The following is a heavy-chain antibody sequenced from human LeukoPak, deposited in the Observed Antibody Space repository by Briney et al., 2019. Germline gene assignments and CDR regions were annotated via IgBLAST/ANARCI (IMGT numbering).Heavy chain of an antibody. V-gene: IGHV3-66*02. CDR3: VNLPGGGQ. Sequence: GGSLRLSCAASGLTVSSSHMTWIRQAPQKGLEWVSIIKSGSNTDYADSVKGRFAISRDNSKNTVYLQMNSLRIEDTAVYYCVNLPGGGQWGQGTLVTVSS. J-gene: IGHJ4*02. CDR1: GLTVSSSH. CDR2: IKSGSNT. D-gene: IGHD7-27*01.